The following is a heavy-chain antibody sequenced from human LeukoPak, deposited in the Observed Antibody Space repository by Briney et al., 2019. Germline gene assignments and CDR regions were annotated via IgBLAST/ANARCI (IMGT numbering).Heavy chain of an antibody. V-gene: IGHV3-23*01. J-gene: IGHJ4*02. CDR1: GFTFSSYA. CDR3: AKVPALVVVPAAFDY. D-gene: IGHD2-2*01. Sequence: GGSLRLSCAASGFTFSSYAMSWVRQAPGKGLEWVSAISGSGGSTYYADSVKGRFTISRDNSKNTLYLQMNSLRAEDTAVYYCAKVPALVVVPAAFDYRGQGTLVTVSS. CDR2: ISGSGGST.